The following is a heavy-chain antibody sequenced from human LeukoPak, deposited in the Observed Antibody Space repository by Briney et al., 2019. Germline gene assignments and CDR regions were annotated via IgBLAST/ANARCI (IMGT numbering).Heavy chain of an antibody. CDR1: GGSISSGGYY. Sequence: SQTLSLTCTVSGGSISSGGYYWSWIRQHPGKGLEWIGYIYYSGSTYYNPSLKSRVTISVDTSKNQFSLKLSSVTAANTAVYYCARDGPSVLRYFDWLPYDAFDIWGQGTMVTVSS. V-gene: IGHV4-31*03. D-gene: IGHD3-9*01. CDR3: ARDGPSVLRYFDWLPYDAFDI. J-gene: IGHJ3*02. CDR2: IYYSGST.